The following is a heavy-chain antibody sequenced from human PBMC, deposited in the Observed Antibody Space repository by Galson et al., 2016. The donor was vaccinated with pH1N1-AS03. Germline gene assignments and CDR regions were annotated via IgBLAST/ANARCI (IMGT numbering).Heavy chain of an antibody. D-gene: IGHD1-1*01. Sequence: SVKVSCKASDYTFGIGWVRQAPGQGLEWMGWISTYNGNTKYAQKFQGRVTMTTDTSTSTAYMELRNLRSDDTVGYYCGGGTSDAFDILGQGTIGIVSS. V-gene: IGHV1-18*01. CDR1: DYTFG. CDR2: ISTYNGNT. CDR3: GGGTSDAFDI. J-gene: IGHJ3*02.